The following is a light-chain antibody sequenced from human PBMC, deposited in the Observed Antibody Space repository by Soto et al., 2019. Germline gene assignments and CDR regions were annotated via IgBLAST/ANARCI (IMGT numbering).Light chain of an antibody. CDR3: QQYHTDWT. J-gene: IGKJ1*01. CDR1: QGISSY. V-gene: IGKV1-8*01. CDR2: AAS. Sequence: AIRMTQSPSSLSASTGDRVTITCRASQGISSYLAWYQQKPGKAPKLLIYAASTLQSGVPSRFSGRGSGTEFTLTISSLQADDYATFYCQQYHTDWTFGQGTKVDIK.